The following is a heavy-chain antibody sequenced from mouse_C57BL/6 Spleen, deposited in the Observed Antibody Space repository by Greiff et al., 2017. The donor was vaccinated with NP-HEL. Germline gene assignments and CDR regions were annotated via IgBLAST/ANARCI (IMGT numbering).Heavy chain of an antibody. CDR1: GCSFTDYN. CDR3: AREESTGAWFAY. V-gene: IGHV1-39*01. J-gene: IGHJ3*01. CDR2: INPNYGTT. D-gene: IGHD4-1*02. Sequence: EVKLQESGPELVKPGASVKISCKASGCSFTDYNMNWVKQSNGKSLEWIGVINPNYGTTSYNQKFKGKATLTVDQSSSTAYMQLNSLTSEDSAVYYCAREESTGAWFAYWGQGTLVTVSA.